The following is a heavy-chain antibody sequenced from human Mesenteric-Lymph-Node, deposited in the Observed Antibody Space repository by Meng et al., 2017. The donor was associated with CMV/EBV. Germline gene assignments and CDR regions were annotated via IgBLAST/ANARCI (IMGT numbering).Heavy chain of an antibody. D-gene: IGHD3-22*01. Sequence: GESLKISCAASGFTFSRYSMNWVRQAPGKGLEWVSSISSSSSYIYYADSVKGRFTISRDNAKNSLYLQMNSLRAEDTAVYYCASLQVGHYDSSGYYYVDYWGQGTLVTVSS. CDR2: ISSSSSYI. V-gene: IGHV3-21*01. CDR3: ASLQVGHYDSSGYYYVDY. J-gene: IGHJ4*02. CDR1: GFTFSRYS.